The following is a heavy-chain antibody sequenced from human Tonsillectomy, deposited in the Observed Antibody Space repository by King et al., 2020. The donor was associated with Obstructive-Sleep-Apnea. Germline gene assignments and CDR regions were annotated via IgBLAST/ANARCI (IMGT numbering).Heavy chain of an antibody. CDR3: AKDRYCSGGGCYTDAFDV. V-gene: IGHV3-23*04. D-gene: IGHD2-15*01. Sequence: DVQLVESGGGLVQPGGSLRLSCAASGFTFSNYALSWVRQAPGKGLEWVSVIGGSDGDTRYADSGRGRFTISRDNSKNTLYLEMNSLRAEDTAVYYCAKDRYCSGGGCYTDAFDVWGQGTMVTVSS. J-gene: IGHJ3*01. CDR1: GFTFSNYA. CDR2: IGGSDGDT.